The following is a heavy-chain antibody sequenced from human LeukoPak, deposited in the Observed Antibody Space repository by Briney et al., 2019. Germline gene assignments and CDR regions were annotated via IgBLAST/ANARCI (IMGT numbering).Heavy chain of an antibody. D-gene: IGHD3-16*02. CDR1: GYTFTGYY. J-gene: IGHJ4*02. Sequence: ASVKVSCKASGYTFTGYYMHWVRQAPGQGLEWMRWINPNSGGTNYAQKFQGRVTMTRDTSISTAYMELSRLRSDDTAVYYCARAYDYVWGSYRPEGYYFDYWGQGTLVTVSS. V-gene: IGHV1-2*02. CDR3: ARAYDYVWGSYRPEGYYFDY. CDR2: INPNSGGT.